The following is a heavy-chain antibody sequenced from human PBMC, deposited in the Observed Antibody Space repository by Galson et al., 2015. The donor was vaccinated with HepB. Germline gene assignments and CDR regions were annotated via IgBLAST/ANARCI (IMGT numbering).Heavy chain of an antibody. J-gene: IGHJ3*02. CDR2: ISSSSSTI. CDR1: GFTFSSYS. V-gene: IGHV3-48*01. Sequence: SLRLSCAASGFTFSSYSINWVRQAPEKGLEWVSYISSSSSTIYYADSVKGRFTISRDNAKNSLYLQMNSLRAEDTAVYYCARDSYCSGGSCYLDAFDIWGQGTMVTVSS. D-gene: IGHD2-15*01. CDR3: ARDSYCSGGSCYLDAFDI.